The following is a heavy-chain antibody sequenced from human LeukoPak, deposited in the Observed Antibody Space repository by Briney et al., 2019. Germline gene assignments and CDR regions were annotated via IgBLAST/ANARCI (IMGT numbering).Heavy chain of an antibody. Sequence: GASVKVSCKASGYTFTGDYMHWVRQAPGQGLEWMGGIIPIFGTANYAQKFQGRVTITTDESTSTAYMELSSLRSEDTAVYYCARDRLTRRHSSSWSWAFDIWGQGTMVTVSS. CDR3: ARDRLTRRHSSSWSWAFDI. V-gene: IGHV1-69*05. J-gene: IGHJ3*02. D-gene: IGHD6-13*01. CDR2: IIPIFGTA. CDR1: GYTFTGDY.